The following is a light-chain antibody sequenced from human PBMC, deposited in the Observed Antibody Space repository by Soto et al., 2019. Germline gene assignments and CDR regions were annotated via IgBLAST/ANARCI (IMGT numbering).Light chain of an antibody. V-gene: IGLV2-14*01. CDR2: EVS. J-gene: IGLJ2*01. CDR3: SSHRSDITVV. CDR1: SSDVGGYDY. Sequence: QSALTQPASVSGSPGQSITISCTGTSSDVGGYDYVSWYQHHPGKAPKLLIFEVSNRPSGVSNRFSCSKSGNTASLTISGLQAEDEADYYCSSHRSDITVVFGGGTQLTVL.